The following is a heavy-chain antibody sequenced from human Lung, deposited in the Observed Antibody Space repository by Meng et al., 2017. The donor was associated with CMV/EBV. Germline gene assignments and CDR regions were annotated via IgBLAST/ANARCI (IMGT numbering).Heavy chain of an antibody. J-gene: IGHJ3*02. Sequence: XCAASGFTFSSYDMLWVRQAPGKGREWVAVITYDGSNKYYADSVKGRFTISRDKSKNPLYLQMNSLRAEDTAVYYCATTMVRGLGAFDIWGQGAMVTVSS. CDR2: ITYDGSNK. CDR3: ATTMVRGLGAFDI. CDR1: GFTFSSYD. V-gene: IGHV3-30*04. D-gene: IGHD3-10*01.